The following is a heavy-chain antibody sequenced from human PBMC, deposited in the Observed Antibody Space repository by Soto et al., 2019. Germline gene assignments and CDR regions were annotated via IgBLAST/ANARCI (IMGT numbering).Heavy chain of an antibody. V-gene: IGHV1-69*04. CDR3: ARDPSNHYGCDTFGY. Sequence: GASVKVSCKASGGTFSSYAIHWVRQAPGQGLEWLGKIIPSYDRTNYAQKFQGRVTVTADTYTTTAYMELSSLRSDDTAVYYCARDPSNHYGCDTFGYWGQGTLVTVSS. CDR2: IIPSYDRT. J-gene: IGHJ4*02. CDR1: GGTFSSYA. D-gene: IGHD4-17*01.